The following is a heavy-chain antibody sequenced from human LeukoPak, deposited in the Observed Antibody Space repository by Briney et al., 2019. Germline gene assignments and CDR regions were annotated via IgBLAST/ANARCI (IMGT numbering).Heavy chain of an antibody. Sequence: GASVKVSCKASGYTFTGYYMHWVRQAPGQGLEWMGWINPNSGGTNYAQKFQGRVTMTRDTSISTAYMELSRLRSDDTAVYYCASAPSVAGTGYYYYGMDVWGQGTTVTVSS. CDR2: INPNSGGT. CDR3: ASAPSVAGTGYYYYGMDV. CDR1: GYTFTGYY. J-gene: IGHJ6*02. D-gene: IGHD6-19*01. V-gene: IGHV1-2*02.